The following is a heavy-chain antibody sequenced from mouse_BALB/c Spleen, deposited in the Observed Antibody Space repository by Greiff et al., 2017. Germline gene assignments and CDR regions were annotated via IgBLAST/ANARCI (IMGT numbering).Heavy chain of an antibody. CDR2: ISSGGSYT. V-gene: IGHV5-9-1*01. CDR1: GFTFSSYA. Sequence: DVMLVESGGGLVKPGGSLKLSCAASGFTFSSYAMSWVRQTPEKRLEWVATISSGGSYTYYPDSVKGRFTISRDNAKNTLYLQMSSLRSEDTAMYYCASDGNYYAMDYWGQGTSVTVSS. D-gene: IGHD1-1*01. J-gene: IGHJ4*01. CDR3: ASDGNYYAMDY.